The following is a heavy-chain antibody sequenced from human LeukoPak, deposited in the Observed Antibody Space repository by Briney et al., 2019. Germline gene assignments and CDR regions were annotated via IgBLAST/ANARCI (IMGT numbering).Heavy chain of an antibody. CDR2: ISYDGSNK. Sequence: GGSLRLSCAASGFTFSSYAMHWVRQAPGKGLEWVAVISYDGSNKYYADSVKGRFTISRDNSKNSLYLQMNSLGAEDTAVYYCARAGAHDAFDIWGQGTMVTVSS. CDR1: GFTFSSYA. V-gene: IGHV3-30-3*01. D-gene: IGHD1-26*01. CDR3: ARAGAHDAFDI. J-gene: IGHJ3*02.